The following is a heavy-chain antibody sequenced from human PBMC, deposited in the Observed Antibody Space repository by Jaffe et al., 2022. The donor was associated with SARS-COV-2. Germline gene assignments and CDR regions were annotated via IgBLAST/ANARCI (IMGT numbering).Heavy chain of an antibody. CDR3: AKDLTPNDFWSGHDAFDI. V-gene: IGHV3-23*01. J-gene: IGHJ3*02. D-gene: IGHD3-3*01. CDR2: ISGSGGST. Sequence: EVQLLESGGGLVQPGGSLRLSCAASGFTFSSYAMSWVRQAPGKGLEWVSAISGSGGSTYYADSVKGRFTISRDNSKNTLYLQMNSLRAEDTAVYYCAKDLTPNDFWSGHDAFDIWGQGTMVTVSS. CDR1: GFTFSSYA.